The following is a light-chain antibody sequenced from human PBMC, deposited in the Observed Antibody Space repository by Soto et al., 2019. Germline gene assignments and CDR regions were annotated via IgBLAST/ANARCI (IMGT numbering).Light chain of an antibody. J-gene: IGKJ1*01. V-gene: IGKV3D-20*01. CDR2: DAS. CDR3: QQYGTSPPT. CDR1: QSVNNNY. Sequence: EIVLTQSPATLSLSPGERATLSCGASQSVNNNYLAWYQQKPGLAPRLLIYDASSRATGIPDRFSGSGSGTDFTLTISSLEPEDFAVYSCQQYGTSPPTFGQGTKVEIK.